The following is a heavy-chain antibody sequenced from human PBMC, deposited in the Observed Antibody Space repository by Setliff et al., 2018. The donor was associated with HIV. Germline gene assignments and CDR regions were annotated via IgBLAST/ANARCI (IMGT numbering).Heavy chain of an antibody. CDR2: IYHSGST. V-gene: IGHV4-38-2*01. CDR3: TFRTNWYFDL. CDR1: GYSISSGYY. J-gene: IGHJ2*01. Sequence: SETLSLTCAVSGYSISSGYYWGWIRQPPGKGLEWIGSIYHSGSTYNNPSLKSRVTISVDTSKNQFSLKLSSVTAADTAVYYCTFRTNWYFDLWGRGTLVTVSS.